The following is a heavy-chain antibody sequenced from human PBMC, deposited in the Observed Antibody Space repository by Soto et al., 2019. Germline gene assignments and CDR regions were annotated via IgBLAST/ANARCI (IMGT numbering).Heavy chain of an antibody. CDR3: ATGVIWIGYFTVGS. V-gene: IGHV1-69*13. D-gene: IGHD3-3*01. Sequence: SVKVSWKASGGSFGKSAINWVRQTPGQGLEWFGGFIPVYRTLNYAQKFQGRVTITADESTGTAYMTLSSLASADTAACYCATGVIWIGYFTVGSWGQGPRVTISS. CDR1: GGSFGKSA. CDR2: FIPVYRTL. J-gene: IGHJ5*01.